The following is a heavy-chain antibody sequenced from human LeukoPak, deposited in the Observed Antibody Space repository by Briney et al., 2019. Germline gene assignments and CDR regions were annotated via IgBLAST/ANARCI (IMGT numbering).Heavy chain of an antibody. CDR2: ISSSSSYI. J-gene: IGHJ6*02. D-gene: IGHD3-3*01. Sequence: PGGSLRLSCAASGFTFSSYSMNWVRQAPGKGLEWVSSISSSSSYIYYADSVKGRFTISRDNSKNTLYLQMNSLRAEDTAVYYCAKDQRGITIFGVATCSRHYYGMDVWGQGTTVTVSS. CDR3: AKDQRGITIFGVATCSRHYYGMDV. V-gene: IGHV3-21*04. CDR1: GFTFSSYS.